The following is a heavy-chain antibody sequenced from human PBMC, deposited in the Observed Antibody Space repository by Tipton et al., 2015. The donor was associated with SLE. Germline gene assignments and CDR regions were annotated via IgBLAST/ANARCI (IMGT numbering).Heavy chain of an antibody. CDR3: ARGGVVGFHPSAFDI. CDR1: GGSISSYY. D-gene: IGHD3-10*01. CDR2: IYYSGSTNYSGST. V-gene: IGHV4-59*01. Sequence: TLSLTCTVSGGSISSYYWSWTRQPPGKGLEWIGYIYYSGSTNYSGSTNYNPSLKSRVTISLDTSKSQFSLKLRSVTAADTAVYYCARGGVVGFHPSAFDIWGQVTMVTVSS. J-gene: IGHJ3*02.